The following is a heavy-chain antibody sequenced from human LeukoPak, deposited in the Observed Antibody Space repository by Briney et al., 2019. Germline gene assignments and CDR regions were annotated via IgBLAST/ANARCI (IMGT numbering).Heavy chain of an antibody. CDR1: GYTFTGYY. CDR3: ARPYCSSTSCYRWFDP. Sequence: ASVKVSCKASGYTFTGYYMHWVRQAPGQGLEWMGWINPNSGDTDYAQKFQGRVTMTRDTSISTAYMELSSLRSDDTALYYCARPYCSSTSCYRWFDPWGQGTLVTVSS. D-gene: IGHD2-2*02. V-gene: IGHV1-2*02. J-gene: IGHJ5*02. CDR2: INPNSGDT.